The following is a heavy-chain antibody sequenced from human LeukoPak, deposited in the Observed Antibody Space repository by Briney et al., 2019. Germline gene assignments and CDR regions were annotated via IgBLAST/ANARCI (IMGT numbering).Heavy chain of an antibody. J-gene: IGHJ3*02. CDR2: INPNSGGT. CDR1: GYTFTSYD. V-gene: IGHV1-2*02. Sequence: ASVKVSRKASGYTFTSYDINWVRQATGQGLEWMGWINPNSGGTNYAQKFQGRVTMTGDTSISTAYMELSRLRSDDTAVYYCAKNIWFGESADGFNIWGQGTMVTVSS. D-gene: IGHD3-10*01. CDR3: AKNIWFGESADGFNI.